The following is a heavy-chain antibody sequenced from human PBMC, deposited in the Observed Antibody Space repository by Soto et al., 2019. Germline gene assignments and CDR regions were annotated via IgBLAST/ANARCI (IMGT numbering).Heavy chain of an antibody. V-gene: IGHV3-23*01. J-gene: IGHJ6*02. CDR2: ISGSGGST. D-gene: IGHD5-12*01. CDR1: GFTFSSYA. CDR3: AKAAGDIYFYYYGMDV. Sequence: GVSLRLSFAASGFTFSSYAMSWVRQAPGKGLEWVSAISGSGGSTYYADSVKGRFTISRDNSKNTLYLQMNSLRAEDTAVYYCAKAAGDIYFYYYGMDVWGQGATVTVSS.